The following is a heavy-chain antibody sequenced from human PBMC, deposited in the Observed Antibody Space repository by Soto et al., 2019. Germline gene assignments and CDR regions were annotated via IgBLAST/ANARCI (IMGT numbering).Heavy chain of an antibody. CDR3: ARDSASMPTHQNWFDP. CDR2: IYYSGST. V-gene: IGHV4-59*01. J-gene: IGHJ5*02. Sequence: PETLCHPCTGSGGCIGSYCRTWVGQPPGKGLEWIGYIYYSGSTNYNPSLKSRVTISVDTSKNQFSLKLSSVTAADTAVYYCARDSASMPTHQNWFDPWGQGTLVTVS. D-gene: IGHD2-2*01. CDR1: GGCIGSYC.